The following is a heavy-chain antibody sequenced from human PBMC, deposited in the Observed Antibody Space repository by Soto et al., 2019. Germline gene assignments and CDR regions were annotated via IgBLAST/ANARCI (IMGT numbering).Heavy chain of an antibody. Sequence: VQLLESGGGLVQPGGSLRLSCAASGFTFNNYAMNWVRQAPGKGLECVSAIRNSGGFTYYADSVKGRFTISRDNSKNSLYLHMNSLRAEETALYYCATDYFETQGPYFFDYWGQGTLVTFAS. CDR3: ATDYFETQGPYFFDY. CDR1: GFTFNNYA. CDR2: IRNSGGFT. J-gene: IGHJ4*02. V-gene: IGHV3-23*01. D-gene: IGHD1-26*01.